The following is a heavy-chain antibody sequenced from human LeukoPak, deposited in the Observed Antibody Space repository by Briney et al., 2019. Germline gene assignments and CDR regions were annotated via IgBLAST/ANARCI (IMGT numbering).Heavy chain of an antibody. Sequence: GGSLRLSCAASGFTFINAWMTWVRQVPGKGLEWVCRIKSKLDGETTEFAAPVSGRFTISRDDSKDMMFLQMDSLKTEDTAVYYCVTARSNANGYFPFDYWGQGALVAVS. CDR2: IKSKLDGETT. D-gene: IGHD5-24*01. CDR3: VTARSNANGYFPFDY. V-gene: IGHV3-15*01. CDR1: GFTFINAW. J-gene: IGHJ4*02.